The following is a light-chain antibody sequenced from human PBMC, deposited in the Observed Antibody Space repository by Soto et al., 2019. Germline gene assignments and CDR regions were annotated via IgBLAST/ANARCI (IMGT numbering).Light chain of an antibody. CDR1: NSNLGAGYD. V-gene: IGLV1-40*01. CDR2: GNR. J-gene: IGLJ3*02. Sequence: QLVLTQPPSVSGAPGQRVTIYCTGNNSNLGAGYDVHWYQQLPGAAPKLVIFGNRNRPSGVPERFSGSKSGTSASLAITGLQAEDEADYYCQAYDYSLTAFVFGGGTKVTVL. CDR3: QAYDYSLTAFV.